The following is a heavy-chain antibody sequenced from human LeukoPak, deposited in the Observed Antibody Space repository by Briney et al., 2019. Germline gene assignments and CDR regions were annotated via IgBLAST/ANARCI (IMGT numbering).Heavy chain of an antibody. V-gene: IGHV4-4*07. Sequence: SETLSLTCTVSGGSISSYYWSWIRQPAGKGLEWIGRIYTSGSTNYNPSLKSRVTMSVDTSKNQFSLKLSSVTAADTAVYYCARDRCSGGSCYEIGYCGQGTLVTVSS. CDR2: IYTSGST. CDR1: GGSISSYY. CDR3: ARDRCSGGSCYEIGY. D-gene: IGHD2-15*01. J-gene: IGHJ4*02.